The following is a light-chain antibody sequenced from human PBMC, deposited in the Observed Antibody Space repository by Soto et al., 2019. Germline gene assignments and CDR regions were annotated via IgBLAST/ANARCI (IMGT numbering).Light chain of an antibody. Sequence: DIVMTQSPESLPVSLGERATINCKSSQSVLYNSNNKSYIAWYQQKPRQPPKLLIYWASTRESGVPDRFSGSGSGSDFTLTINSLQAEDVAVYYCQEFYSSPLTFGGGTKVEIK. V-gene: IGKV4-1*01. CDR2: WAS. J-gene: IGKJ4*01. CDR1: QSVLYNSNNKSY. CDR3: QEFYSSPLT.